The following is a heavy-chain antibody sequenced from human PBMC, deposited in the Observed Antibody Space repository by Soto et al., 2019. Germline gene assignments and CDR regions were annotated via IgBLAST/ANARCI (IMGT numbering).Heavy chain of an antibody. CDR1: GFTFFTSA. Sequence: SVKVSCKASGFTFFTSAVQWVRQARGQGLEWIGWIVVGSGNKNYAQKFQERVTITRDMSTNTAYMELTSLRSEDTAVYYCAADPYCGGDCYFDYWGQGIMVTVSS. CDR3: AADPYCGGDCYFDY. J-gene: IGHJ4*02. V-gene: IGHV1-58*01. D-gene: IGHD2-21*02. CDR2: IVVGSGNK.